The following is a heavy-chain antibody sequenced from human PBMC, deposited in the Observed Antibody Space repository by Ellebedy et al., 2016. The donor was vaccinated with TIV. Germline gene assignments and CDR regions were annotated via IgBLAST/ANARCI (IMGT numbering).Heavy chain of an antibody. Sequence: MPSETLSLTCAVHGGSLNTYYWNWPRQPPGKGLEWIGDINHSGNTNFNPSLTSRVSISVDTSKNQFSLNLRSVTAADTAVYYCARGRPYLGKGLDSWGQGTLVTVSS. V-gene: IGHV4-34*01. D-gene: IGHD2-2*02. J-gene: IGHJ4*02. CDR2: INHSGNT. CDR3: ARGRPYLGKGLDS. CDR1: GGSLNTYY.